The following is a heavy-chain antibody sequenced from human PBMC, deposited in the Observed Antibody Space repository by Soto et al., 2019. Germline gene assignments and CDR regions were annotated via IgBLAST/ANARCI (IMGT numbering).Heavy chain of an antibody. J-gene: IGHJ4*02. V-gene: IGHV4-59*01. CDR1: GGPISSYY. CDR2: IYYSGST. Sequence: SETLSLTCTVSGGPISSYYWSWIRQPPGKGLEWIGYIYYSGSTNYNPSLKSRVTISVDTSKNQFSLKLSSVTAADTAVYYCARVHYDFWSGYQYYFDYWGQGTLVTVSS. D-gene: IGHD3-3*01. CDR3: ARVHYDFWSGYQYYFDY.